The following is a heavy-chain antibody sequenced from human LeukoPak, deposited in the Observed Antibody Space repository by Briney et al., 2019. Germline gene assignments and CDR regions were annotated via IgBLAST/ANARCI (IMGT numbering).Heavy chain of an antibody. CDR1: GFTFSSYA. J-gene: IGHJ4*02. CDR2: ISGSGGST. D-gene: IGHD3-22*01. Sequence: GGSLRLSCAASGFTFSSYAMSWVRQAPGKGLEWVSAISGSGGSTYYADSVKGRFTISRDNSKNTLYLQVNSLRAEDTAVYYCAREITMIVVVITNLFDYWGQGTLVTVSS. V-gene: IGHV3-23*01. CDR3: AREITMIVVVITNLFDY.